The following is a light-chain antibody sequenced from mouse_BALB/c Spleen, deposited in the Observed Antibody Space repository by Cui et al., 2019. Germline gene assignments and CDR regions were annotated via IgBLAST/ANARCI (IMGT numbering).Light chain of an antibody. CDR3: QQYSSYPLT. V-gene: IGKV6-23*01. CDR2: GGT. J-gene: IGKJ4*01. CDR1: QDVGTA. Sequence: DIVMTQSHKFMSTSVGDRVSITCKASQDVGTAVAWYQQKPGQSPKLLIYGGTTRHTGVPDRFTGSGSGTDFTLTISNVQSEDLADYFCQQYSSYPLTFGSGTKLEIK.